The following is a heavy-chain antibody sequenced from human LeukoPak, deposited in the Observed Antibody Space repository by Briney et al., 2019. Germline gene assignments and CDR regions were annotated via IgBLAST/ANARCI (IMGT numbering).Heavy chain of an antibody. V-gene: IGHV1-2*02. J-gene: IGHJ5*02. CDR1: GYTFTGYY. CDR3: ATSPHYSSSSPLGWFDP. CDR2: INPNSGGT. D-gene: IGHD6-6*01. Sequence: ASVKVSCKASGYTFTGYYMHWVRQAPGQGLEWMGWINPNSGGTNYAQKFQGRVTMTRDTSISTAYMELSRLRSDDTAVYYCATSPHYSSSSPLGWFDPWGQGTLVTASS.